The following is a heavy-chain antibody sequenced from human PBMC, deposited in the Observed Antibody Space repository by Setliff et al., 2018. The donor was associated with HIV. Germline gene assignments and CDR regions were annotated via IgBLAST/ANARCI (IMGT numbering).Heavy chain of an antibody. CDR2: IHTDRGT. V-gene: IGHV4-4*09. J-gene: IGHJ4*02. CDR3: ARHPREEPERNYKFDS. D-gene: IGHD1-7*01. Sequence: SETLSLTCTVSGSSISGYYWSWIRQSPGKGLEWIGYIHTDRGTKTNLSLKTRATVSLDTSKNQFFLRLTSVTATDTAIYYCARHPREEPERNYKFDSWGQGTLVTVSS. CDR1: GSSISGYY.